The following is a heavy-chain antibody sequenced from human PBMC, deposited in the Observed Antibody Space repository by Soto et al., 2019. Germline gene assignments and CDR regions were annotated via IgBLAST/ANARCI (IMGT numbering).Heavy chain of an antibody. D-gene: IGHD6-6*01. V-gene: IGHV3-23*01. Sequence: EVQLLESGGGLVQPGGSLRLSCAASGFTFSSYTMSWVRQAPGKGLEWVSAISGSGGSTYYADSVKGRFTISRDNSKNTLYLQMNSLRAEDTAVYYCAKDKGPYGSSGAFDYWGQGTLVTVSS. J-gene: IGHJ4*02. CDR2: ISGSGGST. CDR3: AKDKGPYGSSGAFDY. CDR1: GFTFSSYT.